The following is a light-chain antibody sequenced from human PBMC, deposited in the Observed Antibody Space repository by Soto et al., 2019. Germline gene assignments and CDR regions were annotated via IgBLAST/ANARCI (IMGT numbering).Light chain of an antibody. J-gene: IGKJ5*01. CDR3: QQYEKWPPSIT. CDR1: QSVSSNY. CDR2: GAS. V-gene: IGKV3-20*01. Sequence: VLTKERCTLSLVAGAIAILSGVSVQSVSSNYFAWYQQKPGQAPRLLIYGASIRATGIPDRFSGSGSWTEFTRHMSWLRSEDFAVDSCQQYEKWPPSITLGHGTRLEIK.